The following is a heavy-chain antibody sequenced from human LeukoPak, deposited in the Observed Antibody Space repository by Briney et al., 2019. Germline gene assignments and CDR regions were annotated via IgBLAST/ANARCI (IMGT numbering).Heavy chain of an antibody. V-gene: IGHV3-30*02. D-gene: IGHD3-10*01. CDR3: AKTRMVRGVAHKYYYMDV. CDR2: IQYDGSNK. CDR1: GFTFSSYG. Sequence: PGGSLRLSCTTSGFTFSSYGMNWVRQAPGKGLEWVAFIQYDGSNKYYADSVKGRFTISRDNSKNTLYLQMNSLRAEDTAVYYCAKTRMVRGVAHKYYYMDVWGKGTTVTISS. J-gene: IGHJ6*03.